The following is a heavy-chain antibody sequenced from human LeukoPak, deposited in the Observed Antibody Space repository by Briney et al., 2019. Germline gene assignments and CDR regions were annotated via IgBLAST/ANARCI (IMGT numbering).Heavy chain of an antibody. J-gene: IGHJ3*02. Sequence: PGRSLRLSCAASGFTFSSYGMHWVRQAPGKGLEWVAVIWYDGSNKYYADSVKGRFTISRDNSKNTLYLQMNSLRAEDTAVYYCARSMTVVRGLDTFDIWGQGTMVTVSS. CDR2: IWYDGSNK. D-gene: IGHD3-10*01. CDR1: GFTFSSYG. V-gene: IGHV3-33*01. CDR3: ARSMTVVRGLDTFDI.